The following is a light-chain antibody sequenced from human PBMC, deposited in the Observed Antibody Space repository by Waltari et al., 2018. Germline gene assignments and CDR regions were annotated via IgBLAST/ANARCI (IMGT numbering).Light chain of an antibody. CDR3: QQRGSWPLT. CDR1: QSISTY. J-gene: IGKJ4*01. V-gene: IGKV3-11*01. Sequence: PGERATLSCRASQSISTYLAWYQQKPGQAPRLLMDNASNRTTGIPARFSGSGTETDFTLTVSSLEPEDFAVYYCQQRGSWPLTFGGGTKVEIK. CDR2: NAS.